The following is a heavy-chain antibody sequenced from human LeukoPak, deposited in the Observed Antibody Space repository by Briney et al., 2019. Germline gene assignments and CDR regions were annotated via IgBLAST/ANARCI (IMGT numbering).Heavy chain of an antibody. CDR3: ARGGSSGYYYYFDY. V-gene: IGHV1-69*04. CDR1: GGTFSSYA. Sequence: SVKVSCKASGGTFSSYAISWVRQAPGQGLEWMGRIIPILGIANYAQKFQGRVTITADKSTSTAYMELSSLRSEDTAVYYCARGGSSGYYYYFDYWGQGTLVTVSS. D-gene: IGHD3-22*01. J-gene: IGHJ4*02. CDR2: IIPILGIA.